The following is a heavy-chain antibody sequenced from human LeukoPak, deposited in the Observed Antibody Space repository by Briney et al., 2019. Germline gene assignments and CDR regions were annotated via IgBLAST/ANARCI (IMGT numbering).Heavy chain of an antibody. V-gene: IGHV4-34*01. D-gene: IGHD1-14*01. CDR3: ARGEPSTLLNNDYYFMDV. J-gene: IGHJ6*03. CDR2: INHSGST. Sequence: SETLSLTCAVYGGSFSGYYWSWIRQPPGKGLEWIGEINHSGSTNYNPSLKSRVTISVDTSKNQFSLSLSSVTAADTAVYYCARGEPSTLLNNDYYFMDVWGKGTTVTVSS. CDR1: GGSFSGYY.